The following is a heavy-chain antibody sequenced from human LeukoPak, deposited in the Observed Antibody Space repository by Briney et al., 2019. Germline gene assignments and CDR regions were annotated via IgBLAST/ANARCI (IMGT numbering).Heavy chain of an antibody. J-gene: IGHJ4*02. Sequence: SETLSLTCAVYGGSLSGYYWTWIRQPPGKGLEWIGEINHSGSTNYTPSLKSRVTISEDTSQNQFSLKLSSVTAADTAVYCCARHRFTYYFESSGYHYGHEGFDYWGQGTRVTVSS. CDR3: ARHRFTYYFESSGYHYGHEGFDY. CDR2: INHSGST. CDR1: GGSLSGYY. V-gene: IGHV4-34*01. D-gene: IGHD3-22*01.